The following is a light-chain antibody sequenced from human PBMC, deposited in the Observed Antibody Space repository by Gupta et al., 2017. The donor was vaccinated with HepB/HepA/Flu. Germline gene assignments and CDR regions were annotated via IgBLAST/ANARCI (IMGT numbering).Light chain of an antibody. CDR1: QTVDSNY. Sequence: EIVLTQSPGTLSLSPGERATLSCRASQTVDSNYLAWYQHKSGQAPRLLIYSASRRATGSPDRFSGSGAGXVFTLSXTRQEAEDFAVYYCQHDSTSQAFGXGTKVEI. J-gene: IGKJ1*01. CDR2: SAS. CDR3: QHDSTSQA. V-gene: IGKV3-20*01.